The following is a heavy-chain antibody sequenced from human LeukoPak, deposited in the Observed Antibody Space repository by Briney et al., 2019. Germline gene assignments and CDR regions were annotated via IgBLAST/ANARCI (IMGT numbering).Heavy chain of an antibody. D-gene: IGHD3-10*01. CDR3: ARGGITMVRGAPASHAFDI. J-gene: IGHJ3*02. CDR1: GFIFSSDS. Sequence: GGSLRLSCATSGFIFSSDSMIWVRQAPGKGLEWVSSISSTGAYIYYADSLKGRFTISRDNAKNSLYLQMNSLRADDTAVYYCARGGITMVRGAPASHAFDIWGQGTMVTVSS. CDR2: ISSTGAYI. V-gene: IGHV3-21*01.